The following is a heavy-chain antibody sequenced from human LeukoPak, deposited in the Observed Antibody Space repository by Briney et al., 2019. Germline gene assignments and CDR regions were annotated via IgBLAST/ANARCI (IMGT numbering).Heavy chain of an antibody. Sequence: GASVKVSCKASGYTFTSYGISWVRQAPGQGLDGMGWISAYNGNTNYAQTLQGRVTMTTDTSTSTVYMELRSLRSDDTAVYYCARDPSIVVVPAAMLADPGSYYYYGMDVWGQGTTVTVSS. CDR2: ISAYNGNT. D-gene: IGHD2-2*01. CDR1: GYTFTSYG. V-gene: IGHV1-18*01. J-gene: IGHJ6*02. CDR3: ARDPSIVVVPAAMLADPGSYYYYGMDV.